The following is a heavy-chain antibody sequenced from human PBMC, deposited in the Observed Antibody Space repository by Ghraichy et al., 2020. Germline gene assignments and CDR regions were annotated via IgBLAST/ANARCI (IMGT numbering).Heavy chain of an antibody. CDR3: ARASAVVRYYYYDAMDV. CDR1: GFTFSSYN. J-gene: IGHJ6*02. V-gene: IGHV3-48*02. Sequence: GSLRLSCEASGFTFSSYNLNWVRQAPGKGPEWISYITSSSRFISYADSVKGRFTISRDNAKNSLYLQMNSLRDEDTAVYYCARASAVVRYYYYDAMDVWGQGTTVTVSS. CDR2: ITSSSRFI. D-gene: IGHD4-23*01.